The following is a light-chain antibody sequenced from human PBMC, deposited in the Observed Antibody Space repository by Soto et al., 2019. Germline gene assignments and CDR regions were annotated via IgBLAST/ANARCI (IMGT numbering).Light chain of an antibody. Sequence: AIRMTQSPSSFSASTGDRVSITCRATQDIGTYLAWYQQIPGKAPKLLIYDASTLQTGVPSRFSGSGSGTDFTLTISCLQSEDFAVYYCQQRSNWPPITFGQGTRLEIK. CDR2: DAS. V-gene: IGKV1-8*01. CDR3: QQRSNWPPIT. J-gene: IGKJ5*01. CDR1: QDIGTY.